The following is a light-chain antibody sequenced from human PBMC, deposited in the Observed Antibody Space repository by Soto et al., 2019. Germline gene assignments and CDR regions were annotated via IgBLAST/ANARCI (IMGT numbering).Light chain of an antibody. V-gene: IGKV3-15*01. Sequence: DIVVTQSPATLSASPGERVTLSCRASQFVSSRLAWYQRRPGQVPRLLIYDTSTRAPGISARFSGSGSGKEFTLTISSRQSEDFAVYYCQEYIQWPPGMFGPGTTVDIK. CDR1: QFVSSR. CDR3: QEYIQWPPGM. CDR2: DTS. J-gene: IGKJ1*01.